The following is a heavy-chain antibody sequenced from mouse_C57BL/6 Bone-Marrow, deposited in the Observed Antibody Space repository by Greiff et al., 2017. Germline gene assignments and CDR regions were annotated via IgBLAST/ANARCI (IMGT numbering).Heavy chain of an antibody. D-gene: IGHD1-1*01. CDR2: IDPENGDT. CDR3: TPITTVLVDY. J-gene: IGHJ2*01. Sequence: DVKLEESGAELVRPGASVKLSCTASGFNIKDDYMHWVKQRPEQGLEWIGWIDPENGDTEYASKFQGKATITAETSSNTAYLQLSSLTSEDTAVYYGTPITTVLVDYWGQGTTLTVSS. CDR1: GFNIKDDY. V-gene: IGHV14-4*01.